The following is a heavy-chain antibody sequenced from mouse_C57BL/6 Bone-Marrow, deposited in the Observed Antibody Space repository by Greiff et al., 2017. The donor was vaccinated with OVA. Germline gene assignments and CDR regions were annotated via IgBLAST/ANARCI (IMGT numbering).Heavy chain of an antibody. D-gene: IGHD2-2*01. CDR1: GFSLTSYA. CDR2: IWTGGGT. J-gene: IGHJ3*01. CDR3: ARTYGYDGLPWFAY. V-gene: IGHV2-9-1*01. Sequence: VQLVESGPGLVAPSQSLSITCTVSGFSLTSYAISWVRQPPGKGLEWLGVIWTGGGTNYNSALKSRLSISKDNSKSQVFLKMNSLQTDDTARYYCARTYGYDGLPWFAYWGQGTLVTVSA.